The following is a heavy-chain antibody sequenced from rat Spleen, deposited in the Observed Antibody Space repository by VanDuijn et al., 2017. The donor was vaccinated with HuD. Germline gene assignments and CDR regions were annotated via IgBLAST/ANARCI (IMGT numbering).Heavy chain of an antibody. CDR3: TRLPYYYDGTYYYFMDA. CDR2: IINTGDSI. D-gene: IGHD1-12*02. Sequence: EVQLVESGGGLVQPGRSLKLSCVASGFTFNNYWMAWIRQAPGKGLEWVASIINTGDSIYYPDSVKGRFTISRDNAKSTLYLQMNSLRSEDTATYYCTRLPYYYDGTYYYFMDAWGQGASVTVSS. V-gene: IGHV5-31*01. CDR1: GFTFNNYW. J-gene: IGHJ4*01.